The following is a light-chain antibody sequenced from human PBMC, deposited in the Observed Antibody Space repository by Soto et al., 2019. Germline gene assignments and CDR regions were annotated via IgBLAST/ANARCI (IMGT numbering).Light chain of an antibody. CDR2: VAS. J-gene: IGKJ2*01. Sequence: DIQMTQSPSSLSASVGDRVTITCRASQNINTYLHWYQQKPGKAPKLLIYVASTLQGGVPSRFSGGAAGTEFTLTISGLQLYDFATYYCQQSYSTLMFTFGQGTRLEIK. CDR3: QQSYSTLMFT. CDR1: QNINTY. V-gene: IGKV1-39*01.